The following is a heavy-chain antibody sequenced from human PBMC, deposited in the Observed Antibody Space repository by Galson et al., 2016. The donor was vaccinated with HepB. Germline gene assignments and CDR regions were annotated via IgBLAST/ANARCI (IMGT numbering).Heavy chain of an antibody. CDR3: ARDLGNDYIWGSYRHRSNWFDP. D-gene: IGHD3-16*02. CDR2: MNAFSGAT. V-gene: IGHV1-18*01. J-gene: IGHJ5*02. CDR1: GYIFINYG. Sequence: SVKVSCKATGYIFINYGISWVRQVPGQGLEWMGWMNAFSGATNYVQKFRDRVTMTTDTSTTTAYMELRSLRSDDTAVYYCARDLGNDYIWGSYRHRSNWFDPWGQGTLVTVSS.